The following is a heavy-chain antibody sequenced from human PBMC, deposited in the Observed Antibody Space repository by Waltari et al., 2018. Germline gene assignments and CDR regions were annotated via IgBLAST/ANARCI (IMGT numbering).Heavy chain of an antibody. CDR3: ATTTVTTGPGGDAFDI. CDR1: GYSISSGYY. Sequence: QVQLQESGPGLVKPSETLSLTCAVSGYSISSGYYWGWIRQPPGKGLEWIGSIYHSGSTYYNPSLKSRVTISVDTSKNQFSLKLSSVTAADTAVYYCATTTVTTGPGGDAFDIWGQETMVTVSS. V-gene: IGHV4-38-2*01. D-gene: IGHD4-4*01. J-gene: IGHJ3*02. CDR2: IYHSGST.